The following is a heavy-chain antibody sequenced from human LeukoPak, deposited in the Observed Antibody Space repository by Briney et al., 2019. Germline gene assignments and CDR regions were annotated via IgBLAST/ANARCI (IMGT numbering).Heavy chain of an antibody. Sequence: VKPSETLSLTCTVSGYSVSTGYYWGWIRQPPGKGLEWIGTVYHSGSTYYSPSLRSRVTISLDTSRNQFSLKLNSVTAADTAVYYCAKSNGYGLVDIWGQGTMVTVSS. V-gene: IGHV4-38-2*02. CDR3: AKSNGYGLVDI. J-gene: IGHJ3*02. CDR1: GYSVSTGYY. CDR2: VYHSGST. D-gene: IGHD3-10*01.